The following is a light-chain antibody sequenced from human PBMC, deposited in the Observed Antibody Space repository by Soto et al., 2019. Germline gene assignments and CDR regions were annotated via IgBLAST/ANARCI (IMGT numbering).Light chain of an antibody. Sequence: QSVLAQPPSVSGAPGQTVTISCTGNSSNIGAGYDVHWYQHLPGTAPKLLIYGNNIRPSGVPDRFSGSKSGTSASLAITGLQAEDEADCYCQSYDSSLSALYVFGTGTKVTVL. CDR3: QSYDSSLSALYV. CDR2: GNN. CDR1: SSNIGAGYD. V-gene: IGLV1-40*01. J-gene: IGLJ1*01.